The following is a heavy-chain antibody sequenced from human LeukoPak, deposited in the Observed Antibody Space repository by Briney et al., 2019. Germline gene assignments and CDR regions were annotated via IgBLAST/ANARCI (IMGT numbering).Heavy chain of an antibody. J-gene: IGHJ4*02. V-gene: IGHV4-34*01. D-gene: IGHD4-17*01. Sequence: PSETLSLTCAVYGGSFSGYYWSWIRQPPGKGLEWIGEINHSGSTNYNPSLKSRVTISVDTSKNQFSLKLSSVTAADTAVYYCARARPRRYGDYQGTFDYWGQGTLVTVPS. CDR2: INHSGST. CDR3: ARARPRRYGDYQGTFDY. CDR1: GGSFSGYY.